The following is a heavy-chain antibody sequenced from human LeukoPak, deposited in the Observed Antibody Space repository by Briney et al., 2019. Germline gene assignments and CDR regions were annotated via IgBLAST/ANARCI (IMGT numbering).Heavy chain of an antibody. CDR2: AFNNEGT. CDR3: ARRRIQLWLPKATFDY. J-gene: IGHJ4*02. Sequence: SETLSLTCTVSDASFSSNTYYWGWIRQPPGKGLEWIGSAFNNEGTYYSPSLRRRVTISRDTSKKQLSMRLSSLTAADTAVYYCARRRIQLWLPKATFDYWGQGTLVTVSS. CDR1: DASFSSNTYY. D-gene: IGHD5-18*01. V-gene: IGHV4-39*07.